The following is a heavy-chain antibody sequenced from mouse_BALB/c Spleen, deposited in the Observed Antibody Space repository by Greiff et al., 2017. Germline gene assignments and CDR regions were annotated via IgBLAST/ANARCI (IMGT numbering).Heavy chain of an antibody. D-gene: IGHD2-4*01. J-gene: IGHJ4*01. Sequence: EVQVVESGGGLVQPGGSRKLSCAASGFTFSSFGMHWVRQAPEKGLEWVAYISSGSSTIYYADTVKGRFTISRDNPKNTLFLQMTSLRSEDTAMYYCARGNYDYDVAMDYWGQGTSVTVSS. CDR1: GFTFSSFG. CDR3: ARGNYDYDVAMDY. CDR2: ISSGSSTI. V-gene: IGHV5-17*02.